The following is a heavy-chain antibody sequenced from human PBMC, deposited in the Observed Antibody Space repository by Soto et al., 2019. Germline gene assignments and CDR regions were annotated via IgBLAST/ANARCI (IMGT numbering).Heavy chain of an antibody. CDR3: TTPLEYGEDAFDI. V-gene: IGHV3-15*07. CDR2: IKSKTDGGTT. CDR1: GFTFSKAW. D-gene: IGHD4-17*01. Sequence: GRSLRLSCAASGFTFSKAWMNWVRQAPGKGLEWVGRIKSKTDGGTTDYAAPVKGRFTISRDDSKNTLYLQMNSLKTEDTAVYYCTTPLEYGEDAFDIWGQGTMVTVSS. J-gene: IGHJ3*02.